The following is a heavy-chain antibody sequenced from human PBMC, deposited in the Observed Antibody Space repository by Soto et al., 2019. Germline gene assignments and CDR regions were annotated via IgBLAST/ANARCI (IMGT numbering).Heavy chain of an antibody. CDR1: GFTFSSYW. CDR2: IKQDGSEK. J-gene: IGHJ3*02. D-gene: IGHD1-7*01. CDR3: ARDRPLYGYNWNYGYAFDI. Sequence: EVQLVESGGGLVQPGGSLRLSCAASGFTFSSYWMSWVRQAPGKGLEWVANIKQDGSEKYYVDSVKGRFTISRDNAKNSLYLQMNSLRAEDTAVYYCARDRPLYGYNWNYGYAFDIWGQGTMVTVSS. V-gene: IGHV3-7*01.